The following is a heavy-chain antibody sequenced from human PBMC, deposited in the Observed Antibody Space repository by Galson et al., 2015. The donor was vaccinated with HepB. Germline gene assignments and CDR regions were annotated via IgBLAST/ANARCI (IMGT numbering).Heavy chain of an antibody. D-gene: IGHD3-10*01. J-gene: IGHJ6*02. CDR2: INAGNGNT. V-gene: IGHV1-3*01. CDR3: ARDRQRLLLWFGESSYGMDV. CDR1: GYTFTSYA. Sequence: SVKVSCKASGYTFTSYAMHWVRQAPGQRLEWMGWINAGNGNTKYSQKFQGRVTITRDTSASTAYMELSSLRSEDTAVYYCARDRQRLLLWFGESSYGMDVWGQGTTVTVSS.